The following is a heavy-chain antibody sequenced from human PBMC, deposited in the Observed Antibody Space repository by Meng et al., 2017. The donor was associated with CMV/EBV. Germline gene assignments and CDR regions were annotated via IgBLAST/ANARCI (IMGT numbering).Heavy chain of an antibody. CDR3: ARGLMVRGSRVNWFDP. D-gene: IGHD3-10*01. J-gene: IGHJ5*02. Sequence: QVQLQQWGAGLLKPSETLSLICAVYGGSFSGYYWSWIRQPPGKGLEWIGEINHSGSTNYNPSLKSRVTISVDTSKNQFSLKLSSVTAADTAVYYCARGLMVRGSRVNWFDPWGQGTLVTVSS. CDR1: GGSFSGYY. V-gene: IGHV4-34*01. CDR2: INHSGST.